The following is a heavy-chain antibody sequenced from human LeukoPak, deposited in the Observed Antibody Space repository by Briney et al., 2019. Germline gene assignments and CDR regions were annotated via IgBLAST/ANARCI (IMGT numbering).Heavy chain of an antibody. J-gene: IGHJ6*02. CDR1: GFTFSSYA. CDR3: ARSPPLYYYDSSGYYPDYYGMDV. CDR2: ISGSGGST. D-gene: IGHD3-22*01. Sequence: GGSLRLSCAASGFTFSSYAMSWVRQAPGKGLEWVSAISGSGGSTYYADSVKGRFTISRDNSKDTLYLQMNSLRAEDTAVYYCARSPPLYYYDSSGYYPDYYGMDVWGQGTTVTVSS. V-gene: IGHV3-23*01.